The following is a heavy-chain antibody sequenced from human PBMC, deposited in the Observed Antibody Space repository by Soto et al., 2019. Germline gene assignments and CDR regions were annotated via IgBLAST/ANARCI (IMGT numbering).Heavy chain of an antibody. D-gene: IGHD2-8*02. Sequence: SETLSLTCTVSGGSISSSSYYWGWIRQPPGKGLEWIGSIYYSGSTYYNPSLKSRVTISVDTSKNQFSLKLSSVTAADTAVFYCVIDKITGHFDYCCPRTLVTGSS. CDR1: GGSISSSSYY. CDR2: IYYSGST. CDR3: VIDKITGHFDY. V-gene: IGHV4-39*02. J-gene: IGHJ4*02.